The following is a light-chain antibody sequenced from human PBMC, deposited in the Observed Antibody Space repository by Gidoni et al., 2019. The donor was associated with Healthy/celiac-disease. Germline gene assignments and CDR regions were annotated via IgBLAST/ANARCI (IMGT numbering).Light chain of an antibody. J-gene: IGKJ1*01. CDR1: QSVSSN. CDR2: GAS. V-gene: IGKV3-15*01. Sequence: EIVMTQSPATLSVSPGERATLSCRASQSVSSNLAWYQQKPGQAPRLLIYGASTRATGIPARFSGSGSGTEFTLTISSLQSEDLAVYYCQQYNNWPQGTFGQGTKVEIK. CDR3: QQYNNWPQGT.